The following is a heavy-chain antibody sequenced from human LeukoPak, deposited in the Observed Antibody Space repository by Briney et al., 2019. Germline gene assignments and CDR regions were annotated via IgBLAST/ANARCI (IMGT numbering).Heavy chain of an antibody. V-gene: IGHV1-8*03. J-gene: IGHJ6*03. Sequence: ASVKVSCKASGGTFSSYAISWVRQAPGQGLEWMGWMNPNSGNTGYAQKFQGRVTITRNTSISTAYMELSSLRSEDTAVYYCARGARGFYYYMDVWGKGTTVTVSS. CDR2: MNPNSGNT. CDR3: ARGARGFYYYMDV. CDR1: GGTFSSYA. D-gene: IGHD3-10*01.